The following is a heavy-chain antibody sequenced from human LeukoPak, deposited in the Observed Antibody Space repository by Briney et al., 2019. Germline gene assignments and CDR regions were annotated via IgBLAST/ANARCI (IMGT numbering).Heavy chain of an antibody. CDR3: ARERNYYGSGLDAFDI. Sequence: GASVKVSCKASGYTFTSYGITWVRQAPGQGLEWMGWISGYNGNTKYALKLQGRVTLTTDTSTSTAYMDLRSLRSDDTAVYYCARERNYYGSGLDAFDIWGQGTMVTVSS. D-gene: IGHD3-10*01. V-gene: IGHV1-18*01. J-gene: IGHJ3*02. CDR2: ISGYNGNT. CDR1: GYTFTSYG.